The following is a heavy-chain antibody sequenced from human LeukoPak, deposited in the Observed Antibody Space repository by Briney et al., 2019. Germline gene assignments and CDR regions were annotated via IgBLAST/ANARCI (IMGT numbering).Heavy chain of an antibody. CDR2: FSGSGGRT. D-gene: IGHD1-1*01. CDR3: ANVASSYNTFAY. Sequence: GGSLRLSCTDSVFTWSTYAMSWVRQAPGKGLEWVSTFSGSGGRTLYADPVKGRFVISRDNSKNTLYLQMNSLRAEDTAVYYSANVASSYNTFAYWGQGAPVTVSS. V-gene: IGHV3-23*01. CDR1: VFTWSTYA. J-gene: IGHJ4*02.